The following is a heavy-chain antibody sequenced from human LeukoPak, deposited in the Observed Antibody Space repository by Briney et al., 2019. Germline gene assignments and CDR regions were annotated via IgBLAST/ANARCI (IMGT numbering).Heavy chain of an antibody. D-gene: IGHD1-14*01. CDR1: GFTFGDYA. CDR3: TRDGITSGTTVDY. CDR2: IRNKAYDRTT. Sequence: GGSLRLSCTASGFTFGDYAMTWFRQAPGKGLEWVAFIRNKAYDRTTEYAAPVKCRFTISRDDSKSIAYVPMNSLKTEETAVYYCTRDGITSGTTVDYWGQGTLVTVSS. V-gene: IGHV3-49*03. J-gene: IGHJ4*02.